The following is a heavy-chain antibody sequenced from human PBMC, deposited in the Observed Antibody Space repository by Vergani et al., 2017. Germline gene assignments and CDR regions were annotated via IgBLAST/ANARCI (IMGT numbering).Heavy chain of an antibody. CDR2: IIPIFGTA. D-gene: IGHD4-23*01. J-gene: IGHJ6*02. CDR3: ARDEHDYGGNEPASGMDV. V-gene: IGHV1-69*12. CDR1: GGDFRSSA. Sequence: QVHLVQSGAEVKKPGSSVKVSCSLSGGDFRSSAFAWVRQAPGHGLQWVGGIIPIFGTANYAQKFQGRVTITADESTSTAYMELSSLRSEDTAVYYCARDEHDYGGNEPASGMDVWGQGTTVTVSS.